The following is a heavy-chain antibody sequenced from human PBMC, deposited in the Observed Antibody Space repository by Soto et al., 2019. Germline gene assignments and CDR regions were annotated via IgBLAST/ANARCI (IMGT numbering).Heavy chain of an antibody. V-gene: IGHV1-18*01. J-gene: IGHJ3*02. Sequence: QVQLVQSGAEVKKPGASVKVSCKASGYTFTSYGIIWVRQAPGQGLEWMGWISAYNGNTNYAQKLQGRVTMTTDTSTSTAYMELRSLRSDDTAVYYCALSTGYCSGGSCYRGAFDIWGQGTMVTVSS. D-gene: IGHD2-15*01. CDR1: GYTFTSYG. CDR2: ISAYNGNT. CDR3: ALSTGYCSGGSCYRGAFDI.